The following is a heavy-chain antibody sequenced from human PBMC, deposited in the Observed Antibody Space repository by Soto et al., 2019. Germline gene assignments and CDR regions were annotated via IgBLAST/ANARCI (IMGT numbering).Heavy chain of an antibody. CDR3: ARDLPARRGYYYYGMDV. D-gene: IGHD6-6*01. V-gene: IGHV1-69*04. CDR2: IIPILGIA. Sequence: ASVKVSCKASGGTFSSYAISWVRQAPGQGLEWMGRIIPILGIANYAQKFQGRVTITADKSTSTAYMELSSLRSEDTAVYYCARDLPARRGYYYYGMDVWGQGTTVTVSS. J-gene: IGHJ6*02. CDR1: GGTFSSYA.